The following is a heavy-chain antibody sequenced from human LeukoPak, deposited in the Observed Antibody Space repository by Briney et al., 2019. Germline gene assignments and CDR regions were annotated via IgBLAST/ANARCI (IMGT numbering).Heavy chain of an antibody. CDR1: GFTFTDYS. V-gene: IGHV3-7*01. CDR3: ASYDSSGYYYDY. Sequence: PGGSLRLSCAPSGFTFTDYSMNWVRQAPGKGLEWVANIKQDGSEKYYVDSVKGRFTISRDNAKNSLYLQMNSLRAEDTAVYYCASYDSSGYYYDYWGQGTLVTVSS. D-gene: IGHD3-22*01. CDR2: IKQDGSEK. J-gene: IGHJ4*02.